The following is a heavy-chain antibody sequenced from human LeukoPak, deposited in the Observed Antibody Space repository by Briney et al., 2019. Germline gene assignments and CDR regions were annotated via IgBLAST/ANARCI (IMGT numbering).Heavy chain of an antibody. CDR3: AKGHHYYGSGSYDAFDI. CDR1: GFSFGDYD. J-gene: IGHJ3*02. V-gene: IGHV3-20*04. CDR2: INWNGAGT. Sequence: GGSLRLSCAASGFSFGDYDMSWVRQAPGKGLEWVSGINWNGAGTGYADSVKGRFTISRDNAKNSLYLQMNSLRAEDTAFYYCAKGHHYYGSGSYDAFDIWGQGTMVTVPS. D-gene: IGHD3-10*01.